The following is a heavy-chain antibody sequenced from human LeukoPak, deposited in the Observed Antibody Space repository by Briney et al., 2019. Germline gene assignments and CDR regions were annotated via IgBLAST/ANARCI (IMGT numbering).Heavy chain of an antibody. CDR2: INHSGST. CDR3: ARYRRYCSSTSCRDDAFDI. J-gene: IGHJ3*02. Sequence: SETLSLTCAVYGGSFSGYYWSWIRQPPGKGLEWIGEINHSGSTNYNPSLKSRVTISVDMSKNQFSLKLSSVTAADTAVYYCARYRRYCSSTSCRDDAFDIWGQGTMVTVSS. CDR1: GGSFSGYY. D-gene: IGHD2-2*01. V-gene: IGHV4-34*01.